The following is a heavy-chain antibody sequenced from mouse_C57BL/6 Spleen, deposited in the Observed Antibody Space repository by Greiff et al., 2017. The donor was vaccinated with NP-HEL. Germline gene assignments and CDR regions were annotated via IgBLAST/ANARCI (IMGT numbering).Heavy chain of an antibody. Sequence: QVQLQQSGAELVKPGASVKVSCKASGYTFPSYWMHWVQQRPGQGLEWLGRIHPSDSDTNYNQKFKGKATLTVDKSSSTAYMQLSSLTSEDSAVYYCACYFYAMDYWGQGTSVTVSS. CDR2: IHPSDSDT. V-gene: IGHV1-74*01. D-gene: IGHD1-1*01. J-gene: IGHJ4*01. CDR3: ACYFYAMDY. CDR1: GYTFPSYW.